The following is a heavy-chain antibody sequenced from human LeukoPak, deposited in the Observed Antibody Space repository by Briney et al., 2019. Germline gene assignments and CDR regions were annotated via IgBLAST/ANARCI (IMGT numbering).Heavy chain of an antibody. CDR2: IRCDGSNK. V-gene: IGHV3-30*02. Sequence: PGGSLRLSCAASGFTFSSYGMHWVRQAPGKGLEWVAFIRCDGSNKYYADSVKGRFTISRDNAKNSLYLQMNSLRAEDTAVYYCARDEVAARPFDYWGQGTLVTVSS. J-gene: IGHJ4*02. CDR3: ARDEVAARPFDY. D-gene: IGHD6-6*01. CDR1: GFTFSSYG.